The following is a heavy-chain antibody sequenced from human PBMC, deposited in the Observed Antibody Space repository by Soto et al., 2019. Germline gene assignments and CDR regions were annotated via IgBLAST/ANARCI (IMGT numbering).Heavy chain of an antibody. CDR1: GYTLTELS. J-gene: IGHJ5*02. CDR3: ATVDDFWSGYLDRGFDP. D-gene: IGHD3-3*01. CDR2: FDPEDGET. V-gene: IGHV1-24*01. Sequence: ASVKVSFKVSGYTLTELSMHWVRQAPGKGLEWMGGFDPEDGETIYAQKFQGRVTMTEDTSTDTAYMELSSLRSEDTAVYYCATVDDFWSGYLDRGFDPWGQGTLVTVSS.